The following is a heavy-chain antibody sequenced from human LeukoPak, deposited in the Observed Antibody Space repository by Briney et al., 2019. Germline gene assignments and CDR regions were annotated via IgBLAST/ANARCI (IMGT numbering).Heavy chain of an antibody. V-gene: IGHV4-38-2*02. D-gene: IGHD3-9*01. Sequence: PSETLSLTCSVSGYSISSGYYWGWIRQPPGKGLEWIGTISHSGTTYYNPFLGSRVTISLDTSENQFSLRLSSVTAADTAVYYCATRAGLRYFDYWGQGTLVTASS. CDR2: ISHSGTT. CDR1: GYSISSGYY. CDR3: ATRAGLRYFDY. J-gene: IGHJ4*02.